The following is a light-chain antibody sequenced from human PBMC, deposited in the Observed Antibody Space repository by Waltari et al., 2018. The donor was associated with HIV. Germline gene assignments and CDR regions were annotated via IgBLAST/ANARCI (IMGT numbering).Light chain of an antibody. V-gene: IGLV2-23*02. Sequence: QSALTQPHSVSGSPGQSITISCTGTSSDVGSYNLVSWYQQHPGKVPKLIIYEVSKRPSGVSYRFSGSKSGDTASLTISGLQAEDEADYYCCSYAGSSTLIFGGGTKLTVL. CDR1: SSDVGSYNL. CDR3: CSYAGSSTLI. CDR2: EVS. J-gene: IGLJ2*01.